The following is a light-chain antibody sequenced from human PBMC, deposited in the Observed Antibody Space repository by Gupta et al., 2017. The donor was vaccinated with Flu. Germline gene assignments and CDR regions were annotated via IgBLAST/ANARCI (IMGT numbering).Light chain of an antibody. J-gene: IGLJ2*01. CDR3: MIWPSNSVV. CDR1: SDINVGSYN. Sequence: QPVLTQPPSSSASPGESARLTCTLPSDINVGSYNIYWYQQKPGSPPRYPLYYYSDSDKGQGSGVPSRFSGSKDASATTGILLISGLQAEDEDDYYCMIWPSNSVVFGGGTKLTVL. V-gene: IGLV5-37*01. CDR2: YYSDSDK.